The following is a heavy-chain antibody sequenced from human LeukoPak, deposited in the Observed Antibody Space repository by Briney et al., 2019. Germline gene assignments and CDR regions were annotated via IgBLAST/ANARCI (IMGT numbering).Heavy chain of an antibody. D-gene: IGHD3-22*01. CDR2: IYYSGST. Sequence: SETLSLTCTVSGGSISSGGYYWSWIRQHPGKGLEWIGYIYYSGSTYYNPSLKSRVTISVDTSKNQFSLKLSSVTAADTAVYYCARIFRPYYDSSGYYFPSYWYFDLWGRGTLVTVSS. J-gene: IGHJ2*01. V-gene: IGHV4-31*03. CDR1: GGSISSGGYY. CDR3: ARIFRPYYDSSGYYFPSYWYFDL.